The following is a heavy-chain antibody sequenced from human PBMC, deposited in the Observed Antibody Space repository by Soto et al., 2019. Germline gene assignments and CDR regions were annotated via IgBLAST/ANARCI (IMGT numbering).Heavy chain of an antibody. CDR1: GYTFTSYG. CDR3: ARFGLRYFGWPPENWFDP. CDR2: ISAYNGNT. Sequence: ASVKVSCKASGYTFTSYGISWVRQAPGQGLEWMGWISAYNGNTNYAQKLQGRVTMTTDTSTSTAYMELRSLRSDDTAVYYCARFGLRYFGWPPENWFDPWGQGTLFTVSS. V-gene: IGHV1-18*01. D-gene: IGHD3-9*01. J-gene: IGHJ5*02.